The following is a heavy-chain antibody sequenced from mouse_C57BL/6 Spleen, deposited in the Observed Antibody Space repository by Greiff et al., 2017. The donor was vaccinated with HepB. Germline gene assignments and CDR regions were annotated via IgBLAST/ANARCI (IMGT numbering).Heavy chain of an antibody. D-gene: IGHD1-2*01. Sequence: QVQLKESGAELMKPGASVKLSCKATGYTFTGYWIEWVKQRPGHGLEWIGEILPGSGSTNYNEKFKGKATFTADTSSNTAYMQLSSLTTEDSAIYYCARRRRPYAMDYWGQGTSVTVSS. V-gene: IGHV1-9*01. J-gene: IGHJ4*01. CDR3: ARRRRPYAMDY. CDR1: GYTFTGYW. CDR2: ILPGSGST.